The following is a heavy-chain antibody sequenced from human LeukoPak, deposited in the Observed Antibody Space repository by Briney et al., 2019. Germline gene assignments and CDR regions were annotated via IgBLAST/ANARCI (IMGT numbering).Heavy chain of an antibody. Sequence: PGGSLRLSCAASGFTFSTYCMSWVRQAPGKGLEWVASIKQDGSEKYYADSVKGRFTISRDSAKNSLYLHMNTLRAEDTAVYYCARDGGYCSSISCYPYFDYWGQGTLVTVSS. CDR2: IKQDGSEK. J-gene: IGHJ4*02. CDR3: ARDGGYCSSISCYPYFDY. CDR1: GFTFSTYC. D-gene: IGHD2-2*01. V-gene: IGHV3-7*01.